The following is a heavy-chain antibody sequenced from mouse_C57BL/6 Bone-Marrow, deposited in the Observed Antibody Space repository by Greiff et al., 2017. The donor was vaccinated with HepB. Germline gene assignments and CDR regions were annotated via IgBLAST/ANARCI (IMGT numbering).Heavy chain of an antibody. D-gene: IGHD1-1*01. CDR1: GYTFTSYW. V-gene: IGHV1-53*01. CDR3: ARSLITTVVALDY. CDR2: INPSNGGT. Sequence: LQQPGTELVKPGASVKLSCKASGYTFTSYWMHWVKQRPGQGLEWIGNINPSNGGTNYNEKFKSKATLTVDKSSSTAYMQLSSLTSEDSAVYYCARSLITTVVALDYWGQGTTLTVSS. J-gene: IGHJ2*01.